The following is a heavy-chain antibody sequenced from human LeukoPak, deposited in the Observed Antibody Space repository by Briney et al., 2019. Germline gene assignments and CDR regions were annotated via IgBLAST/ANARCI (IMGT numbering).Heavy chain of an antibody. CDR2: ISYDGSNK. J-gene: IGHJ4*02. CDR1: GFTFSSYG. CDR3: ANIGGYYYDSSGYYQDY. Sequence: GGSLRLSCAASGFTFSSYGMHWVRQAPGKGLEWVAVISYDGSNKYYADSVKGRFTISRDNSKNTLYLQMNSLRAEDTAVYNCANIGGYYYDSSGYYQDYWGQGTLVTVSS. D-gene: IGHD3-22*01. V-gene: IGHV3-30*18.